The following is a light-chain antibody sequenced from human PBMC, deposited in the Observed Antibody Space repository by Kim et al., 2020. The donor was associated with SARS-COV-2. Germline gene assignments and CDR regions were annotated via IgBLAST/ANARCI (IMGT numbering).Light chain of an antibody. V-gene: IGKV1-12*01. J-gene: IGKJ1*01. CDR1: QGISSS. Sequence: ASVGDTVTITCRASQGISSSLAWYQQKRGKAPKLLIYAASSLQSGVPSRFSGSGSGTDFTLTISSLQPEDFATYYCQQANSIPWTFGQGTKVEIK. CDR2: AAS. CDR3: QQANSIPWT.